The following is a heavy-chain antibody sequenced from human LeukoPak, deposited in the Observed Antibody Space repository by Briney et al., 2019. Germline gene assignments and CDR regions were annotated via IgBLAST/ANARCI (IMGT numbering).Heavy chain of an antibody. CDR3: AKEYSSSWYAYYFDH. V-gene: IGHV3-23*01. CDR2: ISGSGSST. Sequence: PGGSLRLSCAASGFTFSSYAMSWVRQAPGKGLEWVSVISGSGSSTFYADSVKGRFTISRDNSKNTVYLQMKSLRAEDTAVYYCAKEYSSSWYAYYFDHWGQGTLVTVSS. D-gene: IGHD6-13*01. J-gene: IGHJ4*02. CDR1: GFTFSSYA.